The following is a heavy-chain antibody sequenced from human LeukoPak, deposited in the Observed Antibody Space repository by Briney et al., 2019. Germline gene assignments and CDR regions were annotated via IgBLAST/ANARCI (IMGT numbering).Heavy chain of an antibody. CDR3: ATVLS. CDR2: VIPSSGDT. J-gene: IGHJ4*02. CDR1: TFTSYF. D-gene: IGHD6-6*01. V-gene: IGHV1-2*02. Sequence: GASVKDSCKASTFTSYFMHWLRQAPGQGPEWMGWVIPSSGDTKYAQKFQGRVTMTRDTSINTAYMELSALTSDDTAMYFCATVLSWGQGTLVTVSS.